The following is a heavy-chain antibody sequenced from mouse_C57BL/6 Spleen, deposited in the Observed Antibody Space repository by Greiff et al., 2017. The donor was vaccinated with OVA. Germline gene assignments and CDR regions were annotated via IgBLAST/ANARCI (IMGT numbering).Heavy chain of an antibody. J-gene: IGHJ2*01. V-gene: IGHV1-59*01. D-gene: IGHD1-1*01. Sequence: QVQLQQPGAELVRPGTSVKLSCKASGYTFTSYWMHWVKQRPGQGLEWIGVIDPSDSYTNYNQKFKGKATLTVDTSSSTAYMQLSSLTSEDAAVYYCASPSTLLGYFDYWGQGTTLTVSS. CDR3: ASPSTLLGYFDY. CDR2: IDPSDSYT. CDR1: GYTFTSYW.